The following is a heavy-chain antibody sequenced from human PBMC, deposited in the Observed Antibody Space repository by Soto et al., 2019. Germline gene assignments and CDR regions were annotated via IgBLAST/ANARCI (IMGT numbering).Heavy chain of an antibody. CDR3: VRVRIYADESGRPFDI. CDR2: IRNKANSYST. D-gene: IGHD2-8*01. Sequence: EVQLVESGGGLVQPGGSLRLSCAASGFTFSDHYMDWVRQAPGKGLEWVGRIRNKANSYSTIYAASVKGRFTISQDNSKKSLSIQMNSLKTEETAVYYCVRVRIYADESGRPFDIWGQGTVVTVSS. CDR1: GFTFSDHY. J-gene: IGHJ3*02. V-gene: IGHV3-72*01.